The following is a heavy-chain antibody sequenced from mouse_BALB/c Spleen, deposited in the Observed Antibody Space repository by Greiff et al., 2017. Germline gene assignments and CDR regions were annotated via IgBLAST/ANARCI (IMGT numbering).Heavy chain of an antibody. D-gene: IGHD2-2*01. CDR1: GYSITSGYY. V-gene: IGHV3-6*02. CDR3: ARWFYAMDY. CDR2: LSYDGSN. Sequence: ESGPGLVKPSQSLSLTCSVTGYSITSGYYWNWIRQFPGNKLEWMGYLSYDGSNNYNPSLKNRISITRDTSKNQFFLKLNSVTTEDTATYYCARWFYAMDYWGQGTSVTVSS. J-gene: IGHJ4*01.